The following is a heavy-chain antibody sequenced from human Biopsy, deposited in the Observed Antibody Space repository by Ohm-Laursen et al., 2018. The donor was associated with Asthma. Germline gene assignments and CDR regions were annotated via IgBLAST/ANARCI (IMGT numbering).Heavy chain of an antibody. Sequence: TLSLTCTVSGGSINNFYWSWIRPPPGKGLESIGHVYYRGSTYFNPSLKSRVTIFVDTSKNQFSLKVDSVTAADTAVYYCARLTGNFRIDYWGQGTLVTVSS. CDR3: ARLTGNFRIDY. CDR1: GGSINNFY. V-gene: IGHV4-59*08. J-gene: IGHJ4*02. CDR2: VYYRGST. D-gene: IGHD4-23*01.